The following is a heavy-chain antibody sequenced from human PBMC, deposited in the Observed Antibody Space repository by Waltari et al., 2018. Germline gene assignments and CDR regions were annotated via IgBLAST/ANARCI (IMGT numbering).Heavy chain of an antibody. CDR3: ARERSRDFDWLPNVLDV. D-gene: IGHD3-9*01. CDR1: GGSFIGHF. CDR2: IDHRGST. Sequence: QVQLQQGGAGLLKPSETLSLTCTVHGGSFIGHFWTWIRQAPGKGLEWLGEIDHRGSTHYNPSFRSRVTISVDTSKNQFSLQLNSVTAADTALYYCARERSRDFDWLPNVLDVWGIGTLVTVSS. V-gene: IGHV4-34*02. J-gene: IGHJ3*01.